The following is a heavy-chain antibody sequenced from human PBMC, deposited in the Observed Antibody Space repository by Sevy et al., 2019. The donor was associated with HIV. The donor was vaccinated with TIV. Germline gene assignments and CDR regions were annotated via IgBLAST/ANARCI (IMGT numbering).Heavy chain of an antibody. J-gene: IGHJ3*02. CDR1: GFTVSNSY. CDR3: ARLSVYYYDSSGYYTTVNAFDI. V-gene: IGHV3-53*01. D-gene: IGHD3-22*01. CDR2: IYSGVTT. Sequence: GGSLRLSCAASGFTVSNSYMSWVRQAPGKGLEWVSIIYSGVTTSYADPVRGRFTTSRDNSKNTLSLQMNSLRAEDTAVYYCARLSVYYYDSSGYYTTVNAFDIWGQGTMVTVSS.